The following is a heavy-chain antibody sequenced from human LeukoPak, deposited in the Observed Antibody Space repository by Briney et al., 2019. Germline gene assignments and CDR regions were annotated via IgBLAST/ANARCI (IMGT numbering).Heavy chain of an antibody. J-gene: IGHJ3*02. CDR3: ARVRGGSGRSYAADAFDI. CDR2: LRYDGSNK. V-gene: IGHV3-30*02. Sequence: GGSLRLSCAASGFTFGSCGMHWVRQAPGKGLEWVGFLRYDGSNKYYADSVKGRFTISRDNYKNTLYLQMNSLRAEDTAVYYCARVRGGSGRSYAADAFDIWGQGTMVTVSS. D-gene: IGHD1-26*01. CDR1: GFTFGSCG.